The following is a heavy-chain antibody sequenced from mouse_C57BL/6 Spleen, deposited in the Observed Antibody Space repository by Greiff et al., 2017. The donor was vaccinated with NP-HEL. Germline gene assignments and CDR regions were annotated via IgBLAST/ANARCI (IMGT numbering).Heavy chain of an antibody. CDR2: IHPNSGST. J-gene: IGHJ2*01. Sequence: VQLHQPGAELVKPGASVKLSCRASGYTFTSYWMHWVKQRPGQGLEWIGMIHPNSGSTNYNEKFKSKATLTVDKSSSTAYMQLISLTSEDSAVYYCARRPGGNYFDYWGQGTTLTVSS. CDR3: ARRPGGNYFDY. CDR1: GYTFTSYW. V-gene: IGHV1-64*01.